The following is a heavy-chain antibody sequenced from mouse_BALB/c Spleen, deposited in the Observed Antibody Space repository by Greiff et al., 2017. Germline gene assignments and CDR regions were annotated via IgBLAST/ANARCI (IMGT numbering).Heavy chain of an antibody. D-gene: IGHD2-4*01. J-gene: IGHJ3*01. V-gene: IGHV1S135*01. CDR2: IDPFNGGT. CDR1: GYSFTSYY. Sequence: VQLQQSGPELMKPGASVKISCKASGYSFTSYYLHWVKQSHGKSLEWIGYIDPFNGGTSYNQKFKGTATLTVDKSSSTAYMHLSSLTSEDSAVYCCARGGNRGITSPFAYWGQGTLVTVSA. CDR3: ARGGNRGITSPFAY.